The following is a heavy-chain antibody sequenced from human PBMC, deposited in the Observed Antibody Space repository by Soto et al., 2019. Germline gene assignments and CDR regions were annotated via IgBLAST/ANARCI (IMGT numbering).Heavy chain of an antibody. V-gene: IGHV3-9*01. CDR2: ISWNSGSI. Sequence: GGSLRLSCAASGFTFDDYAMHWVRQAPGKGLEWVSGISWNSGSIGYADSVKGRFTISRDNAKNSLYLQMNSLRAEDTALYYCAKEGIAARLIRGWYFDYWGQGTLVTVSS. D-gene: IGHD6-6*01. CDR3: AKEGIAARLIRGWYFDY. CDR1: GFTFDDYA. J-gene: IGHJ4*02.